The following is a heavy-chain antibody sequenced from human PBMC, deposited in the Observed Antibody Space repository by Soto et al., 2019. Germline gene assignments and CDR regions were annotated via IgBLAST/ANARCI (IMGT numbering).Heavy chain of an antibody. D-gene: IGHD3-22*01. J-gene: IGHJ4*02. Sequence: SETLSLTCIVSGASISSAYWSWIRQPAGKGLEWVGRVWTNGNTNYNPSLQSRVTMSADTSKSQVSLRLSSVTAADTAVYFCARDVGMIGYSVQWGRGILVTVSS. CDR3: ARDVGMIGYSVQ. CDR2: VWTNGNT. V-gene: IGHV4-4*07. CDR1: GASISSAY.